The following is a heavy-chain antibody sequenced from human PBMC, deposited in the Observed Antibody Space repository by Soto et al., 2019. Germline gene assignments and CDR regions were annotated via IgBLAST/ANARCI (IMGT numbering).Heavy chain of an antibody. J-gene: IGHJ3*02. CDR1: GFTFTSSA. V-gene: IGHV1-58*02. Sequence: GASVKVSCKASGFTFTSSAMQWVRQARGQRLEWIGWIVVGSDNTNYAQKFQERVTITRDMSTSTAYMELSSLRSEDTAVYYCAASPTYYDFWSGYFTGTPGAFDIWGQGTMVTVSS. CDR2: IVVGSDNT. D-gene: IGHD3-3*01. CDR3: AASPTYYDFWSGYFTGTPGAFDI.